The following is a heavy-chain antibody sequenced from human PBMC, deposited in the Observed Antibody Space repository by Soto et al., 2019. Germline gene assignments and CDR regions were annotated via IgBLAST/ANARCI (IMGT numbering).Heavy chain of an antibody. V-gene: IGHV1-8*01. CDR3: ARGPNPNTYYYYYYMDV. J-gene: IGHJ6*03. CDR1: GYTFTSYD. Sequence: ASAKVSCKASGYTFTSYDINWVRQATGQGLEWMGWMNPNSGNTGYAQKFQGRVTMTRNTSISTAYMELSSLRSEDTAVYYCARGPNPNTYYYYYYMDVWGKGTTVTVSS. CDR2: MNPNSGNT. D-gene: IGHD7-27*01.